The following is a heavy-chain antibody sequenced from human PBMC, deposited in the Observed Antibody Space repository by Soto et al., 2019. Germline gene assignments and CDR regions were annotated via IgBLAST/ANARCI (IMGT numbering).Heavy chain of an antibody. V-gene: IGHV3-11*05. J-gene: IGHJ6*02. CDR2: ITGSSDYT. Sequence: QVQLVESGGGLVRPGGSLRLSCAASGFTFSDYYMTWIRQAPGKGLEWVSYITGSSDYTNYADSVKGRFTISRDNVKNSLDPQTSRLRTVGTAVYNCAGEFYYGMDVWGQGPRVTVSS. CDR1: GFTFSDYY. CDR3: AGEFYYGMDV.